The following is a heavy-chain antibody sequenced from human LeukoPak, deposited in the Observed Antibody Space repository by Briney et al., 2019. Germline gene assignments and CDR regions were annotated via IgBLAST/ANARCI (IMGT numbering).Heavy chain of an antibody. CDR2: VIPIFGTE. CDR1: GGTFSSYS. D-gene: IGHD4-23*01. Sequence: SVKVSCKASGGTFSSYSISWVRQAPGQGLEWMGRVIPIFGTENYAQKFQGRVTITTDESTSTAYMELSSVRSEDTAVYYCARDHDYGGNLDYWGQGTLVTVSS. CDR3: ARDHDYGGNLDY. J-gene: IGHJ4*02. V-gene: IGHV1-69*05.